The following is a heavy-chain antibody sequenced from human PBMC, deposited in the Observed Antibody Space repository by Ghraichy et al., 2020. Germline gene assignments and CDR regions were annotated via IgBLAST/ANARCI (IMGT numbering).Heavy chain of an antibody. CDR1: GFTFSSYW. CDR2: IQQNGGEK. D-gene: IGHD3-3*01. CDR3: ARTSRTIFGVITQYYFDY. Sequence: GESLNISCAASGFTFSSYWMSWVRQAPGKGLEWVANIQQNGGEKYYVDSVKGRFTISRDNAKNSLYLQMNSLRTEDTALYYCARTSRTIFGVITQYYFDYWGQGILVTVSS. V-gene: IGHV3-7*03. J-gene: IGHJ4*02.